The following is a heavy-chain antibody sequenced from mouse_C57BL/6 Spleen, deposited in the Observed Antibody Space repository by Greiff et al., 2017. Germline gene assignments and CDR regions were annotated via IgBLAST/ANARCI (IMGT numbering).Heavy chain of an antibody. J-gene: IGHJ2*01. CDR1: GYTFTGYW. D-gene: IGHD3-2*02. V-gene: IGHV1-9*01. Sequence: QVQLQQSGAELMKPGASVKLSCKATGYTFTGYWIEWVKQRPGHGLVWIGNVLPGSGSTNYNEKFKGKATFTADTSSNTAYMQLSSLTTEDSAIYYCAREQLRHGDYFGDWGQGTTLTVS. CDR2: VLPGSGST. CDR3: AREQLRHGDYFGD.